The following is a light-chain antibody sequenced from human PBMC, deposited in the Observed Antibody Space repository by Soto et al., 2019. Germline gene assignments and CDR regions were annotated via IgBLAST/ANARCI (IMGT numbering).Light chain of an antibody. CDR1: QSVSSY. Sequence: EVVLTQSPATQSLSPGERTTLSCRASQSVSSYLAWYQQRPGQAPRLLIDDASNRATGVPARFSGSGSGTAFTLTISSLEAEDFAVYYCQHRANWPLTFGGGTKPEIK. CDR2: DAS. J-gene: IGKJ4*01. CDR3: QHRANWPLT. V-gene: IGKV3-11*01.